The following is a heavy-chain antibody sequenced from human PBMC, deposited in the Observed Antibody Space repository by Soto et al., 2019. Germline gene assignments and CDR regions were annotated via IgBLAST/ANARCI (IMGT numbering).Heavy chain of an antibody. D-gene: IGHD6-13*01. J-gene: IGHJ6*02. V-gene: IGHV3-30-3*01. CDR2: ISYDGSNK. CDR1: GLTFSSYA. CDR3: ARDHRGIAAAGTSNYYYGMDV. Sequence: ILSFAASGLTFSSYAMHLVRQARGKGLGWVAVISYDGSNKYYADSVKGRFTISRDNSKNTLYLQMNSLRAEDTAVYYCARDHRGIAAAGTSNYYYGMDVWGQGTKVTVYS.